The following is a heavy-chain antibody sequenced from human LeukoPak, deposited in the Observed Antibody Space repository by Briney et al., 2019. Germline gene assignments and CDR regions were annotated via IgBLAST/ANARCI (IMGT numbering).Heavy chain of an antibody. V-gene: IGHV1-8*01. CDR2: MNPNSGNT. Sequence: ASVKVSCKASGYTFTSYDINWVRQATGQGLEWMGWMNPNSGNTGYAQKFQGRVTVTRNTPISTAYMGLSSLRSEDAAVYYCARGRYGDYAIDYWGQGTLVTVSS. CDR1: GYTFTSYD. CDR3: ARGRYGDYAIDY. D-gene: IGHD4-17*01. J-gene: IGHJ4*02.